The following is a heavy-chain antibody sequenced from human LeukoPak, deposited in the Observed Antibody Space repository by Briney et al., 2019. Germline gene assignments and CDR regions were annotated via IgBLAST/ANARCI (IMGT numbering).Heavy chain of an antibody. Sequence: GGSLRLFCAASGFTFSNAWMSWVRQAPGKGLEWVGRIKSKTDGGTTDYAAPVKGRFTISRDDSKNTLYLQMNSLKTEDTAVYYCNTLAYYDILTGYHFYFDYWGQGTLVTVSS. V-gene: IGHV3-15*01. CDR2: IKSKTDGGTT. J-gene: IGHJ4*02. CDR1: GFTFSNAW. CDR3: NTLAYYDILTGYHFYFDY. D-gene: IGHD3-9*01.